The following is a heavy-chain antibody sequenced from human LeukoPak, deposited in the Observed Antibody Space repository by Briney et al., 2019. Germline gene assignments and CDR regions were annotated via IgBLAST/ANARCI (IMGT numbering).Heavy chain of an antibody. CDR3: ARGIRGTRDHSYYYMDV. Sequence: SVKVSCKASGGTFSSYAISWVRQAPGQGLEWMGGIIPIFGTANYAQKFQGRVTITADESTSTAYMELSSLRSEDTAVYYCARGIRGTRDHSYYYMDVWGKGTTVTVSS. J-gene: IGHJ6*03. D-gene: IGHD3-10*01. CDR1: GGTFSSYA. CDR2: IIPIFGTA. V-gene: IGHV1-69*01.